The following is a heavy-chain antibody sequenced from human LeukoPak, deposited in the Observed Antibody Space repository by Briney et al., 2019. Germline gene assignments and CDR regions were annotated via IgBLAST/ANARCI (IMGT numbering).Heavy chain of an antibody. J-gene: IGHJ4*02. CDR2: IYYSGST. V-gene: IGHV4-59*01. Sequence: PSETLSLTCAVSGGSISNYHWTWIRQPPGKGLEWIAYIYYSGSTNYNPSLKSRVTISVDTSKNQFSLKLSSVTAADTAVYYCARLRGNYFPDYWGQGTLVTVSS. CDR3: ARLRGNYFPDY. D-gene: IGHD4-11*01. CDR1: GGSISNYH.